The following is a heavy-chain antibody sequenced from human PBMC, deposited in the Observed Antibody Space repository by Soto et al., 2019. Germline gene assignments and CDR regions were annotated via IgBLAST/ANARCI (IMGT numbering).Heavy chain of an antibody. CDR1: GGSVSSGNYY. CDR3: ASYSSGWYDVSY. CDR2: IYYSGST. V-gene: IGHV4-61*01. D-gene: IGHD6-19*01. Sequence: QVQLQESGPGLVKPSETLSLTCTVSGGSVSSGNYYWSWIRQPPGKRLEWIGYIYYSGSTNYNPSLNSRVTISVDTSKNQFSLKLSSVTAADTAVYYCASYSSGWYDVSYWGQGTLVTVSS. J-gene: IGHJ4*02.